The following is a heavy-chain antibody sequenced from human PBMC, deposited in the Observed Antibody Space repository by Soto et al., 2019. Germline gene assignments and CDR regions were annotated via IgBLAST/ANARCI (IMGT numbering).Heavy chain of an antibody. CDR2: VYHTGKT. Sequence: QVQLQESGPGLVKPSETLSLTCTVSGGSFKSVSYSWSWIRQPQGKGLEWIGYVYHTGKTSYNPALKSRVSISMDTSKNKFSLNLDSVTAADTAVYFCTIDFAYFDSWGHGTLDTVSS. CDR1: GGSFKSVSYS. J-gene: IGHJ4*03. V-gene: IGHV4-61*01. CDR3: TIDFAYFDS. D-gene: IGHD3-3*01.